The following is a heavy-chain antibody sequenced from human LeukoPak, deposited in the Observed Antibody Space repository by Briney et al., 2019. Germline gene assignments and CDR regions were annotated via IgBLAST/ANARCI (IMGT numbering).Heavy chain of an antibody. CDR2: IYPGDSDT. CDR1: GYSFTSYW. Sequence: GESLKISCKGSGYSFTSYWIGWVRQMPGKGLEWMGIIYPGDSDTRYSPSFQGQVTISADKSISTAYLQWSGLKASDTAMYYCARRGMAGPGRSYYYYYMDVWGKGTTVTVSS. D-gene: IGHD6-19*01. CDR3: ARRGMAGPGRSYYYYYMDV. J-gene: IGHJ6*03. V-gene: IGHV5-51*01.